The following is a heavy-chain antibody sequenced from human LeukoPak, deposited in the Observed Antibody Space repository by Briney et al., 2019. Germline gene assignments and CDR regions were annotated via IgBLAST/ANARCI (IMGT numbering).Heavy chain of an antibody. CDR2: INPSGGST. CDR1: GYTFTSYY. V-gene: IGHV1-46*01. J-gene: IGHJ3*02. D-gene: IGHD6-6*01. CDR3: AREEQLLGRWRAFDI. Sequence: ASVKVSCKASGYTFTSYYMHWVRQAPGQGLEWMGIINPSGGSTSYAQKFQGRVTMTRDTSTSTVYMELSSLRSEDTAVYYCAREEQLLGRWRAFDIWGQRTMVNGSS.